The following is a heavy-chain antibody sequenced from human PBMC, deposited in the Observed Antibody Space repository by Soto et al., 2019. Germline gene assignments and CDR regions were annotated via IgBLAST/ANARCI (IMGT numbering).Heavy chain of an antibody. Sequence: PGWSLRLSWAASVFSFSSYAISWVRQAPGKGLEWVSAISGSGGSTYYADSVKGRFTITKDTSKNQVVLTMTNMDPVDTATYYCVHTGYSYDPLGYWGRGTLVTVSS. CDR2: ISGSGGST. CDR1: VFSFSSYA. V-gene: IGHV3-23*01. D-gene: IGHD5-18*01. CDR3: VHTGYSYDPLGY. J-gene: IGHJ4*02.